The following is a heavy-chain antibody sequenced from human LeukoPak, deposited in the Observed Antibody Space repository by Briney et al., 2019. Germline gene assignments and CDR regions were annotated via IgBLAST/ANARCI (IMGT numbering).Heavy chain of an antibody. J-gene: IGHJ6*03. CDR1: GYTFTSYG. CDR3: ARSGYSYGDYYYYMDV. Sequence: ASVKVSCTASGYTFTSYGISWVRQAPGQGLEWMGWISAYNGNTNYAQKLQGRVTMTTDTSTSTAYMELRSLRSDDTAVYYCARSGYSYGDYYYYMDVWGKGTTVTVSS. CDR2: ISAYNGNT. D-gene: IGHD5-18*01. V-gene: IGHV1-18*01.